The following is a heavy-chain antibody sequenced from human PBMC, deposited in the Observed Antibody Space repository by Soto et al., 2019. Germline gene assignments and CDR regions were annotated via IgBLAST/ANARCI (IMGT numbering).Heavy chain of an antibody. D-gene: IGHD3-10*01. V-gene: IGHV4-39*07. Sequence: SEPLSLTWTVSGGSISSSSYYWGGIRQPPGKGLEWIGSIYYSGSTYYNPSLGTRVTSSVYTAKNQFSLKLNSVPAADTPAHYCVLLRATYHGVNSGGCFYPCSQGALVTVSS. J-gene: IGHJ5*02. CDR3: VLLRATYHGVNSGGCFYP. CDR2: IYYSGST. CDR1: GGSISSSSYY.